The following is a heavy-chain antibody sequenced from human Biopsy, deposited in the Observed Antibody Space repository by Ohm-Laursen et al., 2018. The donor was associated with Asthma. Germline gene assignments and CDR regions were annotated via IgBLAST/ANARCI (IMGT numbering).Heavy chain of an antibody. CDR2: IWYDGGNK. CDR1: GFTFSSYG. V-gene: IGHV3-33*01. D-gene: IGHD5-12*01. J-gene: IGHJ6*02. Sequence: SLRLSCAASGFTFSSYGMHWVRQAQGKGLEWVAVIWYDGGNKYYADSVKGRFIISRDNSKNTLYLQMNSLRAEDTAVYYCARDIVATMIGYYYYGMDVWGQGTTVTVSS. CDR3: ARDIVATMIGYYYYGMDV.